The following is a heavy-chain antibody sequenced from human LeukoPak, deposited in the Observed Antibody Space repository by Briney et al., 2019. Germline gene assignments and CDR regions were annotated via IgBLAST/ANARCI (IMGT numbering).Heavy chain of an antibody. J-gene: IGHJ4*02. CDR3: ARDAYYDILTGYYPDFDY. Sequence: GGSLRLSCAASGFTFSSYSMNWVRQAPGKGLEWVSSISSSSSYIYYADSVKGRFTISRDNAKNSLYLQINSLRAEDTAVYYCARDAYYDILTGYYPDFDYWGQGTLVTVSS. V-gene: IGHV3-21*01. D-gene: IGHD3-9*01. CDR1: GFTFSSYS. CDR2: ISSSSSYI.